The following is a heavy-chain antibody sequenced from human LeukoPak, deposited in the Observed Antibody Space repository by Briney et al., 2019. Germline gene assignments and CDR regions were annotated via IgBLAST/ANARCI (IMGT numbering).Heavy chain of an antibody. CDR3: ARFFSVPWSPFDY. V-gene: IGHV3-23*01. Sequence: AGGSLRLSCAASGFAFSNYAMSWVRQAPGKGLEWVSSLSGGGDSRYYADSVMGRFTISRDNSKNTLYLQMNSLRAEDTAVYYCARFFSVPWSPFDYWGQGTLVTVSS. CDR2: LSGGGDSR. D-gene: IGHD2-8*02. CDR1: GFAFSNYA. J-gene: IGHJ4*02.